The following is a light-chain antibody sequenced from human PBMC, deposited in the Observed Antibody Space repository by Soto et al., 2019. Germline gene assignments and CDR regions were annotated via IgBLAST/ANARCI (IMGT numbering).Light chain of an antibody. CDR1: QSISSY. Sequence: DIQMTQSPSSLSASVGDRVTITCRASQSISSYLNCYQQKPGKAPKLLIYAASSLQSGVPSRCSGSGVGTDFTLTISSLQTEDLATYYCQKSYSTPRVTFGQGTRLEI. CDR3: QKSYSTPRVT. CDR2: AAS. J-gene: IGKJ5*01. V-gene: IGKV1-39*01.